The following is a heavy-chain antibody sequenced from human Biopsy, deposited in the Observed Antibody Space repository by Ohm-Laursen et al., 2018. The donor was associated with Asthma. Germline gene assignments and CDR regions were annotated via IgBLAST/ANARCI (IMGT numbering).Heavy chain of an antibody. CDR3: ARVPTTLRYFDL. V-gene: IGHV4-61*01. J-gene: IGHJ2*01. CDR1: GGSVSSGSYY. CDR2: ISYSGST. D-gene: IGHD2-15*01. Sequence: LSRTCTVSGGSVSSGSYYWSWIRQPPGKGLAWVSYISYSGSTDYNPSLKSRLTISMDTSKNQFSLKLSSVTAADTAVYYCARVPTTLRYFDLWGRGTLVTVSS.